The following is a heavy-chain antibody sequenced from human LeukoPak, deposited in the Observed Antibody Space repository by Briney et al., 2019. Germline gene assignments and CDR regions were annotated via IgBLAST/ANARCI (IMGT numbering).Heavy chain of an antibody. CDR2: ISWNSGSI. CDR3: ARSSGWWSLDY. Sequence: GRSLRLSCAASGFTFDDYAMHWVRQAPGKGLEWVSGISWNSGSIGYADSVKGRFTISRDNAKNSLYLQMNSLRAEDTAVYYCARSSGWWSLDYWGQGTLVTVSS. D-gene: IGHD6-19*01. V-gene: IGHV3-9*01. J-gene: IGHJ4*02. CDR1: GFTFDDYA.